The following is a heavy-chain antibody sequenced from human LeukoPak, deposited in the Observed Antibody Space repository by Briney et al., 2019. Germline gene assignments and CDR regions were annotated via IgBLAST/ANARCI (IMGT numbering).Heavy chain of an antibody. CDR1: GFTFSSYE. Sequence: PGGSLRLSCAASGFTFSSYEMNWVRQAPGKGLEWVSYISSSGSTIYYADSVKGRFTISRDNAKNSLYLQMNSLRAEDTAVYYCARGLPGPGIAVAGSIWFDPWGQGTLVTVSS. V-gene: IGHV3-48*03. CDR2: ISSSGSTI. D-gene: IGHD6-19*01. J-gene: IGHJ5*02. CDR3: ARGLPGPGIAVAGSIWFDP.